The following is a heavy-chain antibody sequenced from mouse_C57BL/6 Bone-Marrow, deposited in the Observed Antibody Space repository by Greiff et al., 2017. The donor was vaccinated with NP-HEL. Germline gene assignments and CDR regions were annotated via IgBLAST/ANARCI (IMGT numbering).Heavy chain of an antibody. V-gene: IGHV14-4*01. Sequence: VQLQQSGAELVRPGASVKLSCTASGFNIKDDYMHWVKQRPEQGLEWIGWIDPENGDTEYASKFQGKATITADTSSNTAYLQLSSLTSEDTAGYYCTTAHFFDVWGTGTTVTVSS. CDR1: GFNIKDDY. J-gene: IGHJ1*03. CDR3: TTAHFFDV. CDR2: IDPENGDT.